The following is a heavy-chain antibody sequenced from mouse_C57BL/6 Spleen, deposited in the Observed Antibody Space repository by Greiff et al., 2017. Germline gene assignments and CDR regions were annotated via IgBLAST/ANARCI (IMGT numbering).Heavy chain of an antibody. CDR2: ISYDGSN. CDR3: ARLDYGNFPWFAY. CDR1: GYSITSGYY. Sequence: DVQLQESGPGLVKPSQSLSLTCSVTGYSITSGYYWNWIRQFPGNKLEWMGYISYDGSNNYNPSLKNRISITRDTSKNQFFLKLNSVTTEDTATYYCARLDYGNFPWFAYWGQGTLVTVSA. D-gene: IGHD2-1*01. J-gene: IGHJ3*01. V-gene: IGHV3-6*01.